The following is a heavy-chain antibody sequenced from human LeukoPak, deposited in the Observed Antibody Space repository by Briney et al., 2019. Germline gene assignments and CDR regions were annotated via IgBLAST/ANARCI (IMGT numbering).Heavy chain of an antibody. D-gene: IGHD6-19*01. Sequence: GASVKVSCKASGGTFSTYAISWVRQAPGQGLEWMGGIIPIFGTANYAQKFQGRVTITADESTSTAYMELSSLRSEDTAVYYCARSSGGWDWFDPWGQGTLVTVCS. J-gene: IGHJ5*02. CDR1: GGTFSTYA. CDR2: IIPIFGTA. V-gene: IGHV1-69*13. CDR3: ARSSGGWDWFDP.